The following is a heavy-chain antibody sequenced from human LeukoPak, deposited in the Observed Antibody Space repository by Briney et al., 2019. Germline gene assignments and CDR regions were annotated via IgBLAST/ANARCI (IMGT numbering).Heavy chain of an antibody. J-gene: IGHJ5*02. Sequence: KPSETLSLTCAVSGYSISSGYYWGWIRQPPGKGLEWIGSIYHSGSTYYNPSLKSRVTISVDTSKNQFSLKLSSVTAADTAVYYCARDKVVVVPAASMGHNWFDPWGQGTLVTVSS. V-gene: IGHV4-38-2*02. CDR1: GYSISSGYY. CDR2: IYHSGST. CDR3: ARDKVVVVPAASMGHNWFDP. D-gene: IGHD2-2*01.